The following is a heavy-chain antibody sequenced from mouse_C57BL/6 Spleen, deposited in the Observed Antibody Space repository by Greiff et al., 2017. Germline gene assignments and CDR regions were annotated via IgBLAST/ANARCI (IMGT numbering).Heavy chain of an antibody. Sequence: ESGPGLVKPSQSLSLTCSVTGYSITSGYYWTWIRPFPGNKLEWLGYISYDGSTNYNPSLQNRISITRDTSKNQFLLKVNTVTTDDTATYYCASCGGSYYAMDYWGQGTSVTGSS. CDR1: GYSITSGYY. CDR2: ISYDGST. CDR3: ASCGGSYYAMDY. J-gene: IGHJ4*01. V-gene: IGHV3-6*01.